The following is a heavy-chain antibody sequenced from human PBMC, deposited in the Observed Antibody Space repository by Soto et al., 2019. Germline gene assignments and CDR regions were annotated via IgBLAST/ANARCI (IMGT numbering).Heavy chain of an antibody. CDR3: AYRRGIVATIDYYYYGMDV. CDR1: GFSLSTSGVG. V-gene: IGHV2-5*01. D-gene: IGHD5-12*01. J-gene: IGHJ6*02. CDR2: IYWNDDK. Sequence: SGPTLVNPTQTLTLTCTFSGFSLSTSGVGVGWIRQPPGKALEWLALIYWNDDKRYSPSLKSRLTITKDTSKNQVVLTMTNMDPVDTATYYCAYRRGIVATIDYYYYGMDVWGQGTTVTVSS.